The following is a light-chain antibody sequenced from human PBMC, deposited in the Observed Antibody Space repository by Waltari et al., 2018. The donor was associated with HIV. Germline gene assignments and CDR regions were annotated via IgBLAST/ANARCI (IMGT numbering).Light chain of an antibody. CDR2: RDM. Sequence: QSVLTQPPSASGTPGQRVIISCSGSSFNIGRNFVTWYQQLPGTAPKALIFRDMQRPSGGPDRFSCSKSGWSSSLVISGLRSEDEADYYCAAWDDSLRSSYVFGPGTKVTVL. CDR3: AAWDDSLRSSYV. V-gene: IGLV1-47*01. CDR1: SFNIGRNF. J-gene: IGLJ1*01.